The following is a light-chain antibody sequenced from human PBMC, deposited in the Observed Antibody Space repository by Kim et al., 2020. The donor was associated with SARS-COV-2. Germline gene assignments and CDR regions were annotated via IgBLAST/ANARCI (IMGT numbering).Light chain of an antibody. CDR2: AAS. J-gene: IGKJ2*01. CDR1: QGIIDY. Sequence: SASVGDRVTITCRASQGIIDYLTWYQQKPGKVPQLLIYAASTLQPGVPSRFSGSGSGTDFTLTISSLQPEDVAIYYCQKYNSAPYTFGQGTKLEF. V-gene: IGKV1-27*01. CDR3: QKYNSAPYT.